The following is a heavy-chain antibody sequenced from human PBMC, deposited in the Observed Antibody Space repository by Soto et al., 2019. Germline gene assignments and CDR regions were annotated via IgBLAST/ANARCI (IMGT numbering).Heavy chain of an antibody. J-gene: IGHJ4*02. CDR1: GFTFSGSA. V-gene: IGHV3-73*01. Sequence: GGSLRLSCAASGFTFSGSAIHWVRQASGKGLEWVGHIRSKADTYATAYAASVKGRFTISRDDSKNTAYLQMNSLKTEDTAVYYCTMDYGAPPPVYWGQGTLVTVSS. D-gene: IGHD4-17*01. CDR3: TMDYGAPPPVY. CDR2: IRSKADTYAT.